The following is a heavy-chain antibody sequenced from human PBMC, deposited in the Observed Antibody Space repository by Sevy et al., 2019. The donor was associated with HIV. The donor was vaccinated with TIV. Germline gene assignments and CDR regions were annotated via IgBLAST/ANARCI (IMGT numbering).Heavy chain of an antibody. CDR1: GFSFNSYD. CDR2: ISSVSTII. D-gene: IGHD3-10*01. V-gene: IGHV3-21*01. J-gene: IGHJ6*02. Sequence: GGSLRLSCTASGFSFNSYDMNWVRQAPGKGLECVASISSVSTIIYYGDSVRGRFSISRDNAKKSLYLQMNSLRVEDTAVYYCARVVGYVSGNYCKYYYDLDVWGQGTAVTVSS. CDR3: ARVVGYVSGNYCKYYYDLDV.